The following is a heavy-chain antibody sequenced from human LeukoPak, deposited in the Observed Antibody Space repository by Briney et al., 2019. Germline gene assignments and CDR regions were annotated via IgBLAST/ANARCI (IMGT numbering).Heavy chain of an antibody. D-gene: IGHD3-10*01. CDR1: GGSFSGYY. J-gene: IGHJ5*02. Sequence: SETLSLTCAVYGGSFSGYYWSWIRQPPGKGLEWIGEINHSGSTYYNPSLKSRVTISVDTSKNQFSLKLSSVTAADTAVYYCARHTPYGSGSYYVGFDPWGQGTLVTVSS. V-gene: IGHV4-34*01. CDR2: INHSGST. CDR3: ARHTPYGSGSYYVGFDP.